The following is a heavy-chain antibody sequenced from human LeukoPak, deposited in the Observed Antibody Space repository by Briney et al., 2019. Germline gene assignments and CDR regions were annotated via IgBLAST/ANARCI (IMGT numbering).Heavy chain of an antibody. CDR3: ARGSRGSDY. J-gene: IGHJ4*02. V-gene: IGHV3-30-3*01. Sequence: GGSLRLSCAASGFTFSSYPMSWVRQAPGKGLEWAAGISYDGTKKYYADSVKGRFTISRDNSKNTVYIQINSLRGDDTAVYYCARGSRGSDYWGQGTLVIVSS. CDR1: GFTFSSYP. CDR2: ISYDGTKK.